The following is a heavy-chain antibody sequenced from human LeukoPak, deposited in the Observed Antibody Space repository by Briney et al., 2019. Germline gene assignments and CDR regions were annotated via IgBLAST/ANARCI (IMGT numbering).Heavy chain of an antibody. CDR3: AREDRVAGTFDY. CDR1: GFTFSSYS. D-gene: IGHD6-19*01. Sequence: GGSLRLSCAASGFTFSSYSMNWVRQAPGKGREWVSSISSSRSYIYYADSVKGRFTISRDNAKNSLYLQMNSLRAEDTAVYYCAREDRVAGTFDYWGQGTLVTVSS. V-gene: IGHV3-21*01. CDR2: ISSSRSYI. J-gene: IGHJ4*02.